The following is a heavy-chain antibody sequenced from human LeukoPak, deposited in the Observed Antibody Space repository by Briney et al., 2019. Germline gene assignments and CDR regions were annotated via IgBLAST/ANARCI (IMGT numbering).Heavy chain of an antibody. Sequence: PSETLSLTCAVSGYPISTDYYWGWIRQSPGKGLEWIVSVSHTGRTYYNPSLKSRVTISLDTSKNQFSLDLSSVTAADTAVYYCVRDPNYAYFDSWGQGTLVTVSS. V-gene: IGHV4-38-2*02. CDR3: VRDPNYAYFDS. CDR1: GYPISTDYY. D-gene: IGHD2-2*01. CDR2: VSHTGRT. J-gene: IGHJ4*02.